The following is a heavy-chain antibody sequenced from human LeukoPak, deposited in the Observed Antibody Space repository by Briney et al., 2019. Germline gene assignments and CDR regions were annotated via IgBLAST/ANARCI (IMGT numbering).Heavy chain of an antibody. J-gene: IGHJ4*02. Sequence: GASVKVSCKASGYTFTGYYMHWVRQAPGQGPEWMGRINPRSGGTNYAQKFQGRVTMTRDTSISTAYMDLSSLRSNDTAVYYCARGYDFPEYWGQGTLVTVSS. CDR2: INPRSGGT. D-gene: IGHD5-12*01. V-gene: IGHV1-2*06. CDR1: GYTFTGYY. CDR3: ARGYDFPEY.